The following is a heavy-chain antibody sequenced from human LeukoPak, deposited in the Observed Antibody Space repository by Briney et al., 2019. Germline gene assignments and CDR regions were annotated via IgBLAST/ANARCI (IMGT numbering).Heavy chain of an antibody. CDR3: AREGPYSDSSRSRFDY. CDR1: GYTFTNYY. Sequence: ASVKVSCKASGYTFTNYYIHWVRQAPGQGLEWTGIINPSGGSTSYAQKFQGRVTMTRDTSTSAVYMELSSLRSEDTAVYYCAREGPYSDSSRSRFDYWGQGTLVTVSS. V-gene: IGHV1-46*01. J-gene: IGHJ4*02. CDR2: INPSGGST. D-gene: IGHD6-6*01.